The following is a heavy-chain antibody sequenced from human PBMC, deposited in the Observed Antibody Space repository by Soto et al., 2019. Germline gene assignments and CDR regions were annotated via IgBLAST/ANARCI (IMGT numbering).Heavy chain of an antibody. D-gene: IGHD1-26*01. V-gene: IGHV3-30*18. CDR2: ILFDGNQK. J-gene: IGHJ5*02. Sequence: QVQLVESGGGVVRPGRSLRLSCSASGFIFRDYAMHWVSQAPGKWMEWVAVILFDGNQKYYADSVKGRFTISRDNSKNTLDLQMNIRRAEDTAVYYGAKDGSYAISGSDLSSWGQGSLVTVSS. CDR1: GFIFRDYA. CDR3: AKDGSYAISGSDLSS.